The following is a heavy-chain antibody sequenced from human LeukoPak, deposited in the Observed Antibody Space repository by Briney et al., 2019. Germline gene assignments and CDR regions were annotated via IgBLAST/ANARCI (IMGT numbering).Heavy chain of an antibody. CDR1: GFTLSSNY. V-gene: IGHV3-53*01. CDR3: ARDRRGSSGRGPHSFDS. D-gene: IGHD3-10*01. CDR2: IYSGGST. Sequence: PGVSLRLSCTASGFTLSSNYMSWVRQAPGKGLEWVSVIYSGGSTYYADSVKGRITLSRDNAKTTLYLQMNSLRAEDTAVHYCARDRRGSSGRGPHSFDSWGQGTLVTVSS. J-gene: IGHJ4*02.